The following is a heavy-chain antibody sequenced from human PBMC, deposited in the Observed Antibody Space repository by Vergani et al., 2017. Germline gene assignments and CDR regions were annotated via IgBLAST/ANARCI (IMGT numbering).Heavy chain of an antibody. J-gene: IGHJ5*02. D-gene: IGHD2-2*01. Sequence: QGQLAQSGAEVKKPGSSVKVSCKASGGTFSSYSISWVRQAPGQGLEWMGRIIPIFGTTSYAQKFQDRVTITRDRSMSTAYMELSSLRSEDTAMYYCALAESSTSCINSVCITPETGSWFDPWGQGTLVTVSS. V-gene: IGHV1-69*05. CDR1: GGTFSSYS. CDR3: ALAESSTSCINSVCITPETGSWFDP. CDR2: IIPIFGTT.